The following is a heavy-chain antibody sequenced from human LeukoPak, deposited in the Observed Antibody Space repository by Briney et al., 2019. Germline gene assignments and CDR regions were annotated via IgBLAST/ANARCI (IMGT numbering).Heavy chain of an antibody. D-gene: IGHD3-10*01. CDR2: ISGGGDTI. J-gene: IGHJ4*02. CDR3: ARRVYYFDF. V-gene: IGHV3-48*04. CDR1: GFTFSSYA. Sequence: GGSLRLSCAASGFTFSSYAMSWVRQAPGKGLEWISYISGGGDTIYYADSVKGRFIISRDSAKNSLYLQMNSLRAEDTAVYYCARRVYYFDFWGQGTLVTVSS.